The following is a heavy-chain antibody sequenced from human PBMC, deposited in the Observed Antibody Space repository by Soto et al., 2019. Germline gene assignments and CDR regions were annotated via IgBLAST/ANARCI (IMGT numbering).Heavy chain of an antibody. Sequence: LSLTCAVSEAPITRNYWSWVRQAPGKGLEWIGYIYYSGSTTYNPSLKSRVTMSADTSKDQFSLKLNYVTAADTAVYYCARDAGGPYDHWGPGCLVTFSS. D-gene: IGHD2-15*01. CDR1: EAPITRNY. J-gene: IGHJ4*01. CDR3: ARDAGGPYDH. V-gene: IGHV4-59*01. CDR2: IYYSGST.